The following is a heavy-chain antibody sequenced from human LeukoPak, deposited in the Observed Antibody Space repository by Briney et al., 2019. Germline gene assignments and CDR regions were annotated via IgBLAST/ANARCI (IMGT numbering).Heavy chain of an antibody. D-gene: IGHD3-3*01. CDR3: ARDLNFWSGYPF. J-gene: IGHJ6*02. CDR2: VNPSGGST. CDR1: GYTFTSYY. V-gene: IGHV1-46*01. Sequence: GASVKVSCKASGYTFTSYYTHWVRQAPGQGLEWMGIVNPSGGSTSYAQKFQGRVTMTRDTSTSTVYMELSSLRSEDTAVYYCARDLNFWSGYPFWGQGTTVTVSS.